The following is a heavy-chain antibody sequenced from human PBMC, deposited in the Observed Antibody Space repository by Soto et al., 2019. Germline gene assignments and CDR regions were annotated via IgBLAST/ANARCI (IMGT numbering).Heavy chain of an antibody. Sequence: SETLSLTCSVSGGSVSDKTYYWSWIRQPPGKRLEWIGYVYYSGSTNYNPSLKSRVTISVDTSKNQFSLKLSSVTAADTAVYYCARDGVVAFDIWGQGTMVTVSS. D-gene: IGHD2-21*01. CDR3: ARDGVVAFDI. J-gene: IGHJ3*02. CDR2: VYYSGST. V-gene: IGHV4-61*01. CDR1: GGSVSDKTYY.